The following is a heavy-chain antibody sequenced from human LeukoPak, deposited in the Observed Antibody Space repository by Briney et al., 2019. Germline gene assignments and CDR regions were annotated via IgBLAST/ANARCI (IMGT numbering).Heavy chain of an antibody. CDR1: GYTFTGYY. J-gene: IGHJ4*02. V-gene: IGHV1-2*02. CDR2: INPNSGGT. CDR3: ASTYCSSTSCYN. Sequence: ASVKVSCKASGYTFTGYYMHWVRQAPGQGLEWMGWINPNSGGTNYAQKFQGRVTMTRDTSISTAYMELSRLRSDDTAVYCCASTYCSSTSCYNWGQGTLVTVSS. D-gene: IGHD2-2*02.